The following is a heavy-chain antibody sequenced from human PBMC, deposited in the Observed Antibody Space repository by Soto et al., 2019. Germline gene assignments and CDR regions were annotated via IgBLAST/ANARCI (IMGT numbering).Heavy chain of an antibody. J-gene: IGHJ6*02. D-gene: IGHD6-13*01. CDR3: TRVGLAAAGPLYYYYGMDV. CDR2: INSGGST. Sequence: GGSLRLSCAPSGFTFSSHYMSWVRQAPGKGLEWVSVINSGGSTYYADSVKGRFTISRDHSRNTLYLQMNSLRVEDTAVCYCTRVGLAAAGPLYYYYGMDVWGQGTTVTVSS. V-gene: IGHV3-53*01. CDR1: GFTFSSHY.